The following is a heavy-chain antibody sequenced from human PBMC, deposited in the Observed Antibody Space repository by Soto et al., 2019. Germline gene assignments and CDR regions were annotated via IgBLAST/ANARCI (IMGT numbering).Heavy chain of an antibody. CDR3: ARDHAYSSSWYSAYYSYGMDV. D-gene: IGHD6-13*01. J-gene: IGHJ6*02. CDR2: ISAYNGNT. CDR1: GYTFTSYG. Sequence: QVQLVQSGAEVKKPGASVKVSCKASGYTFTSYGISWVRQAPGQGLEWMGWISAYNGNTNYAQKIQGRVTMTTDTSASTAYMELRSLRSDDTAVYYCARDHAYSSSWYSAYYSYGMDVWGQGTTVTVSS. V-gene: IGHV1-18*01.